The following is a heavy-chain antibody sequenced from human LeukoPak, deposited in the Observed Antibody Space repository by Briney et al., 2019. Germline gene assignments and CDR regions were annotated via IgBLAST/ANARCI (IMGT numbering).Heavy chain of an antibody. CDR1: GGSISSSSYY. D-gene: IGHD4-17*01. V-gene: IGHV4-39*07. CDR2: IYYSGST. Sequence: SETLSLTCIVSGGSISSSSYYWGWIRQPPGKGLEWIGSIYYSGSTYYNPSLKSRVTISVDTSKNQFSLKLSSVTAADTAVYYCARTTVTSTDPWGQGTLVTVSS. CDR3: ARTTVTSTDP. J-gene: IGHJ5*02.